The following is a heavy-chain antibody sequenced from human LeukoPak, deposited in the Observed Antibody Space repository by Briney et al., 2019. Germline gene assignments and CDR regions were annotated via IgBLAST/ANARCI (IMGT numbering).Heavy chain of an antibody. Sequence: SETLSLTCTVSGASISNYYWSWVRQPAGKGLEWIARKYARGSSNYNPPVQSRVTMSVDTSKNQFSLKLRSVTAADRAVYYCARGRYCSADICTGGDSFDIWGQGTMVSVSP. J-gene: IGHJ3*02. CDR3: ARGRYCSADICTGGDSFDI. CDR2: KYARGSS. V-gene: IGHV4-4*07. CDR1: GASISNYY. D-gene: IGHD2-15*01.